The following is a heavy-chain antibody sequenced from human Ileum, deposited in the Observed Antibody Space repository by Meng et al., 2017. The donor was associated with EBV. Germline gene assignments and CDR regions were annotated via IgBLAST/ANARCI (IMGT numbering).Heavy chain of an antibody. J-gene: IGHJ4*02. D-gene: IGHD3-10*01. CDR2: ITTYNGDT. CDR3: ARTYYGSYGFDY. Sequence: VRAWQSGDGGEEPGVAGKVSCTASGYRFTVFGIIWVRQAPGQGPEWMGWITTYNGDTKYAQKFQGRVTMTRETSTNTAYMELTSLRSDDTAVYYCARTYYGSYGFDYWGQGTLVTVSS. CDR1: GYRFTVFG. V-gene: IGHV1-18*01.